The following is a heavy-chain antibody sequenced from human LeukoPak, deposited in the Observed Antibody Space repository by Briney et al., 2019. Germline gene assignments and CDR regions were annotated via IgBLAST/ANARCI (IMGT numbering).Heavy chain of an antibody. J-gene: IGHJ4*02. CDR3: ARANDLIDY. CDR2: ISDSSSYT. V-gene: IGHV3-11*05. CDR1: GFTFSDYY. Sequence: GGSLRLSCIASGFTFSDYYMSWIRQAPGKGLEWVSYISDSSSYTNYADSVKGRFAISRDNAKNSLYLQMNSLRAEDTAVYYCARANDLIDYWGQGTLVTVSS.